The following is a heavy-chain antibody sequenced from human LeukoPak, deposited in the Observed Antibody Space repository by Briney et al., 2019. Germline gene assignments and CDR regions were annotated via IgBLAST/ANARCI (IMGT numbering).Heavy chain of an antibody. CDR3: AKTAHCSGGSCPYQYYYGMDV. CDR1: GFTISSYG. Sequence: GESLRLSCAASGFTISSYGMHWVRQAPGKGLEWVAVISHDGSNKYYADSVKGRFTISRDNSKNTLYLQMNSLRAEDTAVFYCAKTAHCSGGSCPYQYYYGMDVWGQGTTVTVS. D-gene: IGHD2-15*01. V-gene: IGHV3-30*18. J-gene: IGHJ6*01. CDR2: ISHDGSNK.